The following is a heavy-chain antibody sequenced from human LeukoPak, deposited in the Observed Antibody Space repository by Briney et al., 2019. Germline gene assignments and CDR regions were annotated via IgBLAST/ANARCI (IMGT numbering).Heavy chain of an antibody. D-gene: IGHD5-18*01. CDR2: ISYDGSNK. J-gene: IGHJ4*02. CDR3: ARGGYSYGRPAVWYFDY. Sequence: GRSLRLSCAASGFTFSSYAMHWVRQAPGKGLEWVAVISYDGSNKYYADSVKGRFTISRDNSKNTLYLQMNSLRAEDTAVYYCARGGYSYGRPAVWYFDYWGQGTLVTVSS. V-gene: IGHV3-30-3*01. CDR1: GFTFSSYA.